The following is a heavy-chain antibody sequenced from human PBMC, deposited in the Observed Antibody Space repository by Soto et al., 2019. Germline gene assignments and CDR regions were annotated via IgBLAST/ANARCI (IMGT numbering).Heavy chain of an antibody. Sequence: QITLKESGPTLVKPTQTLTLTCTFSGFSFTTSGVGVGWIRQSPGKALEWLAVIYWDDDRRYSPSLKSRLTITKDTSKNQMVLTITKMDPVDTATYYCAHSLNAITLISFAYWGQGTLVTVSS. V-gene: IGHV2-5*02. D-gene: IGHD3-22*01. CDR2: IYWDDDR. J-gene: IGHJ4*02. CDR3: AHSLNAITLISFAY. CDR1: GFSFTTSGVG.